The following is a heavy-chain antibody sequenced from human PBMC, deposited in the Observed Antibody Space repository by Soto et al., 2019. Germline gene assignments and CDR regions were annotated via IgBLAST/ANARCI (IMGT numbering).Heavy chain of an antibody. CDR2: ISAYNGNT. V-gene: IGHV1-18*04. CDR1: GYTFTSYG. Sequence: ASVKVSCKASGYTFTSYGISCVRQAPGQGLEWMGWISAYNGNTNYAQKLQGRVTMTTATSTSTAYIELRSLRSDDTAVYYCARVDIVLMMYASYGMDVWAQGTTVTVSS. J-gene: IGHJ6*02. D-gene: IGHD2-8*01. CDR3: ARVDIVLMMYASYGMDV.